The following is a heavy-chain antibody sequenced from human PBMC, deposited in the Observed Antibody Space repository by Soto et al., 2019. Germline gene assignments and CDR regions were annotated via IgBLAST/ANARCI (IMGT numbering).Heavy chain of an antibody. D-gene: IGHD6-19*01. CDR3: ARRSSGPYYYGMDV. CDR1: GGSISSSSYY. V-gene: IGHV4-39*01. J-gene: IGHJ6*02. Sequence: SETLSLTCTVSGGSISSSSYYWGWIRQPPGKGLEWIGSIYYSGSTYYNPSLKSRVTISVDTSKNQFSLKLSSVTAADTAVYYCARRSSGPYYYGMDVWGQGTTVTVYS. CDR2: IYYSGST.